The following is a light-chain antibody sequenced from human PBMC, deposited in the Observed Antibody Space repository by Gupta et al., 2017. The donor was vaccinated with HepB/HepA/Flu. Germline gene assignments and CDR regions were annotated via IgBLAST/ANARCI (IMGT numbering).Light chain of an antibody. CDR3: QHGYSTLWT. J-gene: IGKJ1*01. CDR2: AAS. Sequence: DIQMTQSPSSLSASVGDRVTNTGRASQSISSSLNWYKQKPGQARKLLIYAASRLQSGVPSRCSGSGSGTDFTLTSSSLEPEALATYHRQHGYSTLWTFGQGTKVEIK. V-gene: IGKV1-39*01. CDR1: QSISSS.